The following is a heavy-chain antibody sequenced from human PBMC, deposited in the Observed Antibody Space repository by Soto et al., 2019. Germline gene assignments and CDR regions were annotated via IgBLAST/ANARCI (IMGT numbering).Heavy chain of an antibody. Sequence: SVKVSCKASGGTFGSDAITWVRQAPGQGLEWVGRIIPIFGTTNYAQNLQGRVTISADKSTLTSYMELHSLTSDDTALYYCARDRTDSGYYTNWLDPWGQGTQVTAPQ. CDR3: ARDRTDSGYYTNWLDP. D-gene: IGHD3-22*01. V-gene: IGHV1-69*06. CDR2: IIPIFGTT. J-gene: IGHJ5*02. CDR1: GGTFGSDA.